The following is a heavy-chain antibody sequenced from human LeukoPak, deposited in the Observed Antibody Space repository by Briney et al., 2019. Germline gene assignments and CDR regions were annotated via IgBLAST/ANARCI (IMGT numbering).Heavy chain of an antibody. D-gene: IGHD1-26*01. CDR3: AKDGNGPFDY. CDR1: GFTFSSYG. J-gene: IGHJ4*02. CDR2: ISYDGSNK. V-gene: IGHV3-30*18. Sequence: GGSLRLSCAASGFTFSSYGMHWVRQAPGKGLEWVAVISYDGSNKYYADSVKGRFTISRDNSKNTLYLQMNSLRAEDTAVYYCAKDGNGPFDYWGQGTPVTVSS.